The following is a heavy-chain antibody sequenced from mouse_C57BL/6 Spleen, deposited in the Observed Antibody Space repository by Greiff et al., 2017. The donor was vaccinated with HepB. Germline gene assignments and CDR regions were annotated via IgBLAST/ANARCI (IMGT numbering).Heavy chain of an antibody. CDR1: GYTFTDYN. CDR2: INPNNGGT. Sequence: VQLQQSGPELVKPGASVKMSCKASGYTFTDYNMHWVKQSHGKSLEWIGYINPNNGGTSYNQKFKGKATLNVNKSSSTAYMELRSLTSEDSAVYDCAREGIYYDYDGGVFDYWGQGTTLTVSS. V-gene: IGHV1-22*01. CDR3: AREGIYYDYDGGVFDY. D-gene: IGHD2-4*01. J-gene: IGHJ2*01.